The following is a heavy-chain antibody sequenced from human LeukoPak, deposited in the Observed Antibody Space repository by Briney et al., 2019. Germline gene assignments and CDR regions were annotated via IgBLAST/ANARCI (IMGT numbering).Heavy chain of an antibody. CDR3: AREYYDSSGPILFDY. Sequence: ASVKVSCKASGYTFTGYYMHWVRQASGQGLEWMGWINPNSGGTNYAQKFQGRVTMTRDTSISTAYMELSRLRSDDTAVYYCAREYYDSSGPILFDYWGQGTLVTVSS. CDR1: GYTFTGYY. V-gene: IGHV1-2*02. CDR2: INPNSGGT. D-gene: IGHD3-22*01. J-gene: IGHJ4*02.